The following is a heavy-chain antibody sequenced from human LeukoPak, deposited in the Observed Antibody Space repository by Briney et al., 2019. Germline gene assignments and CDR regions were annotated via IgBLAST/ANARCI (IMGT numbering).Heavy chain of an antibody. D-gene: IGHD1-1*01. CDR2: TSSDGNIK. CDR1: GFTFSSYA. J-gene: IGHJ4*01. V-gene: IGHV3-30-3*01. Sequence: GGSLRLSCAASGFTFSSYAMHWVRQAPGKGLEWVAVTSSDGNIKYYADSVKGRFTISRDNSKNTLYLQMNSLRGEDTGVYYCARDPVPATARHFDYWGQGTLVTV. CDR3: ARDPVPATARHFDY.